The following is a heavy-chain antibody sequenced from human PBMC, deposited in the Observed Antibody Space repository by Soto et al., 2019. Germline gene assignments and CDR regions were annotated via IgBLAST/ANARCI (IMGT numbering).Heavy chain of an antibody. J-gene: IGHJ4*02. CDR2: ISGSGGST. Sequence: EVQLLESGGGLVQPGGSLRLSCAASGFTLSSYVMSWVRQAPGKGLEWVSAISGSGGSTYYADSVKGRFTISRDNSKNPLYPQMNSLTAEDTAVYDCARPTTVIYFDYWGQGTLVTVSS. D-gene: IGHD4-17*01. CDR1: GFTLSSYV. CDR3: ARPTTVIYFDY. V-gene: IGHV3-23*01.